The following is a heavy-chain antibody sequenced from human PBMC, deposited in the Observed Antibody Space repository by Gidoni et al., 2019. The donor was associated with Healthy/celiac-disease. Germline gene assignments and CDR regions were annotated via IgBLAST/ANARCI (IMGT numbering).Heavy chain of an antibody. CDR2: ISYDGSNK. D-gene: IGHD1-1*01. CDR3: ARDLPNFN. J-gene: IGHJ4*02. V-gene: IGHV3-30-3*01. Sequence: QVQLVESGGGVVQPGRSLRLSCAASGFTFSSYAMHWVRQAPGKGLEWVAVISYDGSNKYYADSVKGRFTISRDNSKNTLYLQMNSLRAEDTAVYYCARDLPNFNWGQGTLVTVSS. CDR1: GFTFSSYA.